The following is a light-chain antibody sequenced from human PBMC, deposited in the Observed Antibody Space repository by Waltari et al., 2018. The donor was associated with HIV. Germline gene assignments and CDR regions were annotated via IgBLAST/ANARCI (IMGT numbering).Light chain of an antibody. J-gene: IGLJ2*01. CDR1: RSDFGSYNL. CDR2: EVS. V-gene: IGLV2-23*02. Sequence: QSALTQPASVSGSPGQSITISCTGTRSDFGSYNLVSWYQQHPGKAPTLMIYEVSKRPSGVSDRFSGSKSGNTASLTISGLQAEDEADYHCCSYAGSGGPVVFGGGTKLTVL. CDR3: CSYAGSGGPVV.